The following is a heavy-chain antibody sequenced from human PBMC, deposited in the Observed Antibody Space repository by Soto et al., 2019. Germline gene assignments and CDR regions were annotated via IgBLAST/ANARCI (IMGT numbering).Heavy chain of an antibody. D-gene: IGHD6-6*01. CDR2: IWYDGSNK. CDR3: ARDSFLYSSSPEYYFDY. J-gene: IGHJ4*02. V-gene: IGHV3-33*01. CDR1: GFTFSSYG. Sequence: GGSLRLSCAASGFTFSSYGMHWVRQAPGKGLEWVAVIWYDGSNKYYADSVKGRFTISRDNSKNTLYLQMNSLRAEDTAVYYCARDSFLYSSSPEYYFDYWGQGTLVTVSS.